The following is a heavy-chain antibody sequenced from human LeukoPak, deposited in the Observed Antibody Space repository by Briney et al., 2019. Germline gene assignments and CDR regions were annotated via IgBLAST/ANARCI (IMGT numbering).Heavy chain of an antibody. CDR2: FYYSGST. CDR3: ARTRSQAISAQYFDY. D-gene: IGHD2-2*02. J-gene: IGHJ4*02. V-gene: IGHV4-59*08. Sequence: SETLSLTCTVSGGSVSSYSWSWIRQPPGKGLEWVGCFYYSGSTNYNPSLKSRVTISVDTSKSQFSLNLTSVTAADTAVYYCARTRSQAISAQYFDYWGQGTLVTVPS. CDR1: GGSVSSYS.